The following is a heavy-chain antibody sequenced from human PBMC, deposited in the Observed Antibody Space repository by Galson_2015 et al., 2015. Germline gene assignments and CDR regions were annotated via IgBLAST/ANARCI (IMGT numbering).Heavy chain of an antibody. V-gene: IGHV4-30-4*01. J-gene: IGHJ3*02. D-gene: IGHD3-16*02. CDR1: GGSISSGDYY. CDR2: IYYSGST. CDR3: ASVGLRLGELSLLGFPYDAFDI. Sequence: TLSLTCTVSGGSISSGDYYWSWIRQPPGKGLEWIGYIYYSGSTYYNPSLKSRVTISVDTSKNQFSLKLSSVTAADTAVYYCASVGLRLGELSLLGFPYDAFDIWGQGTMVTVSS.